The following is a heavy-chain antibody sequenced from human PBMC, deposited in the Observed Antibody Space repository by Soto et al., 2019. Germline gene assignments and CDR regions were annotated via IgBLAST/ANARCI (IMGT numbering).Heavy chain of an antibody. CDR2: IDYRGST. CDR1: GDSISKSGHY. Sequence: SETLSLTCTVSGDSISKSGHYWGWIRQPPGKALEWIGGIDYRGSTLYNPSLRSRITLSIDTSKKFLSLKLTSVSASDTALYYCTRLVTPYDTPGPSWGGPWGQGTLGTV. V-gene: IGHV4-39*02. J-gene: IGHJ5*02. CDR3: TRLVTPYDTPGPSWGGP. D-gene: IGHD3-9*01.